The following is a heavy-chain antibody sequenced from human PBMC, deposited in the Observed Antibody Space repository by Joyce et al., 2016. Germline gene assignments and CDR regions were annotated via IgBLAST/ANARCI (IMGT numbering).Heavy chain of an antibody. CDR2: INLANGNT. CDR1: GYTFSSYA. D-gene: IGHD3-10*01. CDR3: ARVTAYVRAGIGYYFDY. J-gene: IGHJ4*02. V-gene: IGHV1-3*01. Sequence: QVHLVQPGAEVQKPGASVKISCKASGYTFSSYAMHWVRQAPGHRPEWMGWINLANGNTKYSQKFQDRATITRDTSARTVYMELTSLRSEDTAKYYCARVTAYVRAGIGYYFDYWGQGTLVTVSS.